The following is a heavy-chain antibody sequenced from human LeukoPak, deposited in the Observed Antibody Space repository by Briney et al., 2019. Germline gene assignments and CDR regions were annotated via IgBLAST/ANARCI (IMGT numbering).Heavy chain of an antibody. Sequence: PSETLSLTCTVSAGSVTNGDYYWSWLRQPPGKALEWIGFVYYTGSTYYTPSLEGRATISVDTSKNQFSLKLSSVTAADTAVYYCAADSGTEFDYWGQGTLVTVSS. D-gene: IGHD3-10*01. CDR1: AGSVTNGDYY. CDR2: VYYTGST. V-gene: IGHV4-61*08. CDR3: AADSGTEFDY. J-gene: IGHJ4*02.